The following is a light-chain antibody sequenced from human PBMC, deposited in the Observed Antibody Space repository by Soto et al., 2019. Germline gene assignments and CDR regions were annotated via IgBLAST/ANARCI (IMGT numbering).Light chain of an antibody. Sequence: QAVVTQPPSASATPGQRVTISCSGSSSNIGSNYVYWYQQLPGTAPKLLIYRNNPRPSGVPDRFSGSKSGTSASLAISGLRSEDEADYYCAAWDDSLSGWVFGGGTKVTVL. CDR3: AAWDDSLSGWV. CDR2: RNN. V-gene: IGLV1-47*01. CDR1: SSNIGSNY. J-gene: IGLJ3*02.